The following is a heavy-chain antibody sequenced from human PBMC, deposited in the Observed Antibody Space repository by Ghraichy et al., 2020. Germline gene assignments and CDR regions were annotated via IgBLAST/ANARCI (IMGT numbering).Heavy chain of an antibody. CDR2: LKEDESKE. V-gene: IGHV3-7*04. Sequence: GESLNISCAASGFTFNSYWMSWVRQAPGKGLEWVATLKEDESKEYYVDSVKGRFTISRDNARNSLYLQLTSLRAEDTAVYYCARDPDNGWILGDSWGQGTLVTVSS. CDR1: GFTFNSYW. D-gene: IGHD6-19*01. J-gene: IGHJ4*02. CDR3: ARDPDNGWILGDS.